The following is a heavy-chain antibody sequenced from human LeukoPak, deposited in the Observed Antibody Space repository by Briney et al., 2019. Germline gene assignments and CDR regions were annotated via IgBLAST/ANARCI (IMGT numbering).Heavy chain of an antibody. CDR2: MNSDGRAT. CDR3: AREFEATGFWALDY. D-gene: IGHD3-16*01. CDR1: GFTLSSYW. J-gene: IGHJ4*02. Sequence: AGGSLRLSCAVSGFTLSSYWMHWVRQAPGKGLVWVSRMNSDGRATTYADSVKGRFTISRDNAKNTLYLQTNSLRAEDTAVYYCAREFEATGFWALDYWGQGTLVTASS. V-gene: IGHV3-74*01.